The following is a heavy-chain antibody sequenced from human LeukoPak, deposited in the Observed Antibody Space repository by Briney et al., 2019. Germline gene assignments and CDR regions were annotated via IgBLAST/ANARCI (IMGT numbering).Heavy chain of an antibody. D-gene: IGHD2-8*01. CDR2: ISYDGSNK. V-gene: IGHV3-30*03. J-gene: IGHJ4*02. CDR3: ASTLNGYYFDY. CDR1: GFTFSSYG. Sequence: GGSLRLSCAASGFTFSSYGMHWVRQAPGKGLEWVAVISYDGSNKYYADSVKGRFTISRDNSKNTLYLQMNSLRAEDTAVYYCASTLNGYYFDYWGQGTLVTVSS.